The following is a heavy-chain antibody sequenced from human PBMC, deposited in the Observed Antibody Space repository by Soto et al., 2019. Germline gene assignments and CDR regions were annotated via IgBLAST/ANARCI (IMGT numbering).Heavy chain of an antibody. V-gene: IGHV4-4*07. CDR3: ARDAWGYGSGRGGDAFDI. J-gene: IGHJ3*02. CDR2: IYTSGST. D-gene: IGHD3-10*01. Sequence: KPSETLSLTCTVSGGSISSYYWSWIRQPAGKGLEWIGRIYTSGSTNYNPSLKSRVTMSVDTSKNQFSLKLSSVTAADTAVYYCARDAWGYGSGRGGDAFDIWGQGTMVTVSS. CDR1: GGSISSYY.